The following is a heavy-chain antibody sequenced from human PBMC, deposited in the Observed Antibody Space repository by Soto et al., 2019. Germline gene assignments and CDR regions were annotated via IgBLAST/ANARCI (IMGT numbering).Heavy chain of an antibody. J-gene: IGHJ6*02. V-gene: IGHV4-34*01. CDR3: ARADRTLVTSYGLDV. D-gene: IGHD2-21*02. CDR1: GGSFSGFY. Sequence: KPSETLSLTCAVSGGSFSGFYWTWIRQPPREGLEWIGEINHSGTTNFNPSLRSRLTISLDSSKKHFSLKLTSMTAADAAVYYCARADRTLVTSYGLDVWGQGTTVTVSS. CDR2: INHSGTT.